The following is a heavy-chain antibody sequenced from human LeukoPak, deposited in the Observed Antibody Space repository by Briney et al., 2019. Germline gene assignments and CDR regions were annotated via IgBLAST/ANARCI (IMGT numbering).Heavy chain of an antibody. CDR2: TRYDGSNK. Sequence: PGGSLRLSCAASGFTFSSYGMYWVRQAPGKGLEWVAFTRYDGSNKYYADSVKGRFTISRDNSKNTLYLQMNSLRAEDTALYYCARDRTTLKMVYAMGDFDYWGQGTLVTVSS. CDR3: ARDRTTLKMVYAMGDFDY. J-gene: IGHJ4*02. CDR1: GFTFSSYG. V-gene: IGHV3-30*02. D-gene: IGHD2-8*01.